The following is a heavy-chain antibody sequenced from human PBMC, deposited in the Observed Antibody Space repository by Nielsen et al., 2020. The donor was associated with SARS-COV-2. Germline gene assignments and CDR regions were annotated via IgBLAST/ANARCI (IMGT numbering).Heavy chain of an antibody. Sequence: WIRQPPGKGLEWIGYIYYSGSTNYNPSLKSRVTISVDTFKNQFSLKLSSVTAADTAVYYCAREGFHYDFWSGYYTNWFDPWGQGTLVTVSS. D-gene: IGHD3-3*01. V-gene: IGHV4-59*01. CDR2: IYYSGST. CDR3: AREGFHYDFWSGYYTNWFDP. J-gene: IGHJ5*02.